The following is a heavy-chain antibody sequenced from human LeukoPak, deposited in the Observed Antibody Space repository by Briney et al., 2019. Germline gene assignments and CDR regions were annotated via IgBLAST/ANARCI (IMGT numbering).Heavy chain of an antibody. Sequence: QPGGSLRLSCAASGFTFSTYAMAWVRQAPGKGPEWVSVISGSGGQSYYADSVKGRFTISRDNSKNAMYLEMNRLRADDTAVYYCAKDVSRISGNYDYFDFWGQGTLVTVSS. CDR3: AKDVSRISGNYDYFDF. CDR1: GFTFSTYA. CDR2: ISGSGGQS. J-gene: IGHJ4*02. V-gene: IGHV3-23*01. D-gene: IGHD1-26*01.